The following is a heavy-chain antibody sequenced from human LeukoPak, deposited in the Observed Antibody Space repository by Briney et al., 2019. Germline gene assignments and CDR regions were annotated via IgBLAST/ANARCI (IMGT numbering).Heavy chain of an antibody. D-gene: IGHD3-10*01. CDR2: IKSKTGGGTT. CDR1: GFTFSNAW. CDR3: TTGSYFDY. J-gene: IGHJ4*02. Sequence: GGSLRLSCAASGFTFSNAWMSWVRQAPGKGLEWVGRIKSKTGGGTTDYAAPVKGRFTFSRDDSENTLYLQMNSLKTEDTAVYYCTTGSYFDYWGQGTLVTVSS. V-gene: IGHV3-15*01.